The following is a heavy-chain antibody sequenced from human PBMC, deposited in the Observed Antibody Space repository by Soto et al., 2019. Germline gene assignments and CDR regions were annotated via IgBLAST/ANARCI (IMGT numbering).Heavy chain of an antibody. D-gene: IGHD3-9*01. J-gene: IGHJ5*02. CDR3: ARASSYYDILTCYSPHNWFDP. CDR2: INHSGST. V-gene: IGHV4-34*01. Sequence: QVQLQQWGAGLLKPSETLSLTCAVYGGSFSGYYWSWIRQPPGKGLEWIGEINHSGSTNYNPSLKSRVTISVDTSKNQFSLKLSSVTAADTAVYYCARASSYYDILTCYSPHNWFDPWGQGTLVTVSS. CDR1: GGSFSGYY.